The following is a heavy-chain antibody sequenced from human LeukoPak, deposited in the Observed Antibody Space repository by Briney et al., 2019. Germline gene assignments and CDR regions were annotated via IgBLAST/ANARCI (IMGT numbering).Heavy chain of an antibody. CDR2: IYHSGST. J-gene: IGHJ2*01. CDR3: ARGGGGWSGRSWSNYWFFDL. CDR1: GGSISDFY. Sequence: SETLSLTCTVSGGSISDFYWSWIRQPPGKGLEWIGYIYHSGSTNHNPSLTSRVALSVDTSKNQFSLKLNSVTAADTAVYSCARGGGGWSGRSWSNYWFFDLWGRGTLVTVSS. D-gene: IGHD6-13*01. V-gene: IGHV4-59*01.